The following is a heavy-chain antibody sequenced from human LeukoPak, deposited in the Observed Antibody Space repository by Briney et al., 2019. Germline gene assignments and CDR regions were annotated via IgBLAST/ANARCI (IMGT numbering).Heavy chain of an antibody. V-gene: IGHV4-39*01. J-gene: IGHJ4*02. D-gene: IGHD3-10*01. CDR1: GGTIRSSSYY. CDR2: IYYTGST. Sequence: KPSETLSLTCSVAGGTIRSSSYYWAWIRQPPGKGLEWIGTIYYTGSTSYSPSLKSRVIMTLDASKNQFSLQVNSVTASDTAVYYCARLALSLVRYFDFWGQGSLVTVSS. CDR3: ARLALSLVRYFDF.